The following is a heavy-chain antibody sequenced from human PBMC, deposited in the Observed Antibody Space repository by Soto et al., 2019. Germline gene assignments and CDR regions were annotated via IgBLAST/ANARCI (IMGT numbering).Heavy chain of an antibody. CDR2: IHTGGSA. D-gene: IGHD2-21*02. CDR3: ARVPYCGGDCYPLFDL. Sequence: SETLSLTCIVSGDSISSYYWSWIRQPAGKGLEWIGRIHTGGSANYNPSLKSRVTMSVDTSKNQFSLKLSSVTAADTAVYFCARVPYCGGDCYPLFDLWGQGTLVTVSS. J-gene: IGHJ4*02. CDR1: GDSISSYY. V-gene: IGHV4-4*07.